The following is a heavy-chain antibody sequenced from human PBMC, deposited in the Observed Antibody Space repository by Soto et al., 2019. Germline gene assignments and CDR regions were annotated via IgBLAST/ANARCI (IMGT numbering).Heavy chain of an antibody. D-gene: IGHD3-10*01. J-gene: IGHJ4*02. CDR2: FDPEDGET. V-gene: IGHV1-24*01. CDR3: ARSYYGSGRPRGYFDY. CDR1: GYTLTELS. Sequence: ASVKVSCKVSGYTLTELSMHWVRQAPGKGLEWMGGFDPEDGETIYAQKFQGRVTMTRDTSTSTVYMELSSLRSEDTAVFYCARSYYGSGRPRGYFDYWVQGTLVTVSS.